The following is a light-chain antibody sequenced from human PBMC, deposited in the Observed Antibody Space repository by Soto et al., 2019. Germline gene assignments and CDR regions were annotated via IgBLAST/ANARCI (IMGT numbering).Light chain of an antibody. CDR1: QRVSSSH. J-gene: IGKJ5*01. Sequence: EIVLTQSPGTLSLSPGERATLSCRASQRVSSSHLAWYQHKPGQAPRLLIYAASSRATGSPDRFSGSGSGTDFTLTISSLEPEDFAVYYCQQRSNWPITFGQGTRLEIK. CDR2: AAS. CDR3: QQRSNWPIT. V-gene: IGKV3D-20*02.